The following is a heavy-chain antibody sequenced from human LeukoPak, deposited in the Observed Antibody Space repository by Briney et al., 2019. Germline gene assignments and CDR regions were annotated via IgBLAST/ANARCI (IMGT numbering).Heavy chain of an antibody. D-gene: IGHD6-6*01. CDR1: GFTFGSYG. CDR3: ARSPMPSSSWGLTYYYYMDV. CDR2: IWYDGSNK. V-gene: IGHV3-33*01. Sequence: GGSLRLSCAASGFTFGSYGMYWVRQAPGKGLEWVAVIWYDGSNKYYADSVKGRFTISRDNSKNTLYLQMNSLRAEDTAVYYCARSPMPSSSWGLTYYYYMDVWGKGTTVTVSS. J-gene: IGHJ6*03.